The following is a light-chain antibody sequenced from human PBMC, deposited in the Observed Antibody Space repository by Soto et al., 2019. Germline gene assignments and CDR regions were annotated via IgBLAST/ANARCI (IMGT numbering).Light chain of an antibody. CDR1: HDISTA. J-gene: IGKJ5*01. CDR3: QQSNRSTIT. Sequence: DVQVTHSPTFLSASVGSRFNITCRASHDISTALAWYQQKKGEAPKVLIHAASTLQSGVPSRLRGSGYGTEFTITINSLQTEDFATYYCQQSNRSTITFGHGTRLEIK. V-gene: IGKV1-9*01. CDR2: AAS.